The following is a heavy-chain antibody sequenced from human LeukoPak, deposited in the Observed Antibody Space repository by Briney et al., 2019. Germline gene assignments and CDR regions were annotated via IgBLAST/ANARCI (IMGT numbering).Heavy chain of an antibody. V-gene: IGHV3-30-3*01. J-gene: IGHJ6*02. CDR1: GFTFSSYA. CDR2: ISYDGSNK. CDR3: ARMPRGYGMDV. Sequence: PGGSLRLSCAASGFTFSSYAMHWVRQAPGKGLEWVAVISYDGSNKYYADSVKGRFTISRDNSKNTLYLQMNSLRAEDTAVFYCARMPRGYGMDVWGQGTTVTVSS. D-gene: IGHD1-26*01.